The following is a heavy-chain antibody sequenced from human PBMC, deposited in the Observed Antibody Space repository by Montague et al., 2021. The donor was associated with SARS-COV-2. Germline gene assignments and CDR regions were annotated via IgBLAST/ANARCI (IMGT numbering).Heavy chain of an antibody. CDR3: ARDSPRGYAMDV. CDR2: ISFRSERI. V-gene: IGHV3-48*04. CDR1: GFNFRDKS. Sequence: SLRLSCAASGFNFRDKSINWVRQAPGKGLEWVAHISFRSERIFYRDSVKGRFTISRDDAKNSLYLQMNSLRAEDTALYYCARDSPRGYAMDVWGQGTMVTVSS. D-gene: IGHD3-16*01. J-gene: IGHJ6*02.